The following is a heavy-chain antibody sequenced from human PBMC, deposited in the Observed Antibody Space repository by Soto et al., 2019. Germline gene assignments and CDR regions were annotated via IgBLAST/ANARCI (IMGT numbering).Heavy chain of an antibody. J-gene: IGHJ6*02. CDR2: IIPIFGTA. CDR1: GGTFSSYA. CDR3: ARDLGYGDSTYYYGMDV. D-gene: IGHD4-17*01. Sequence: QVQLVQSGAEVKKPGSSVKVSCKASGGTFSSYAISWVRQAPGQGLEWMGGIIPIFGTANYAQKFQGRVTITADESTSTAYMELSSLRSEDTAVYYCARDLGYGDSTYYYGMDVWGQGTTVTVSS. V-gene: IGHV1-69*01.